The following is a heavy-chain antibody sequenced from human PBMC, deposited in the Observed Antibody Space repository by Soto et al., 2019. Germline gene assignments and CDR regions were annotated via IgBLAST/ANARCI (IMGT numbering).Heavy chain of an antibody. Sequence: EVQLLESGGGLVQPGGSLRLSCSTSGFTFNTYAMNWVRQAPGKGLEWVSALSGSGGTTYYADSVRGRFTISRDNSKNTLFLQMNSLRAEDTALYCCAKQRAGYGSGSDTYYFDFWGQGTLVTVSS. J-gene: IGHJ4*02. CDR2: LSGSGGTT. V-gene: IGHV3-23*01. CDR3: AKQRAGYGSGSDTYYFDF. CDR1: GFTFNTYA. D-gene: IGHD3-10*01.